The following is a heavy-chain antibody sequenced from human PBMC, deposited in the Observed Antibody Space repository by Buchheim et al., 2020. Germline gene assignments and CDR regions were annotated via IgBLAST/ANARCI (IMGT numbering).Heavy chain of an antibody. CDR3: ARQDYGSGNNWFDP. J-gene: IGHJ5*02. CDR1: GYSFTNYW. Sequence: EMQLVQSGAEVKKPGESLKISCKGSGYSFTNYWIAWVRQMPGEGLEWMGIINPGDSDTRYRPSLQRHVTISADKSISTAYLQWSSLKASDTAIYYCARQDYGSGNNWFDPWGQGTL. V-gene: IGHV5-51*01. CDR2: INPGDSDT. D-gene: IGHD3-10*01.